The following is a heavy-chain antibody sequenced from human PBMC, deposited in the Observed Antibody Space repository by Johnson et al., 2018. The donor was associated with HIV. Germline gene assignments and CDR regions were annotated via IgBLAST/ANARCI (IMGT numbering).Heavy chain of an antibody. CDR2: IKQEGSEK. J-gene: IGHJ3*02. CDR3: ARGRRIQLWLLADAFDI. D-gene: IGHD5-18*01. V-gene: IGHV3-7*02. CDR1: GFTFSSYW. Sequence: VQPVESGGGVVRPGGSLRLSCAASGFTFSSYWMSWVRQAPGKGLEWVANIKQEGSEKSYVDYVKGRFTISRDNAKNSLYLQMNSLRAEDTAVYYCARGRRIQLWLLADAFDIWGQGTMVTVSS.